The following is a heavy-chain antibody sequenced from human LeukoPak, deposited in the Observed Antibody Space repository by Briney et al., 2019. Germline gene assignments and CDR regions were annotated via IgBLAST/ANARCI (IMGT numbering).Heavy chain of an antibody. CDR3: AKGPYSSISNSKHFDY. D-gene: IGHD6-13*01. Sequence: GGSLRLSCAASGFTFDDYGMSWVRQAPGKGLEWVSAISGSGGSTYYADSVKGRFTISRDNSKNTLYLQMNSLRAEDTAVYYCAKGPYSSISNSKHFDYWGQGTLVTVSS. CDR1: GFTFDDYG. V-gene: IGHV3-23*01. J-gene: IGHJ4*02. CDR2: ISGSGGST.